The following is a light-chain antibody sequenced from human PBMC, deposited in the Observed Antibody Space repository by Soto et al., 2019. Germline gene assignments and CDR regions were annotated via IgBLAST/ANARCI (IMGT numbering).Light chain of an antibody. CDR3: QQYHSTNT. V-gene: IGKV4-1*01. CDR2: WAS. J-gene: IGKJ2*01. CDR1: QSVLYSSNNKNY. Sequence: DIVMTQSPDSLVVSLGERATINCKSSQSVLYSSNNKNYLAWYQQKPGQPPKLLIYWASTRESGVPDRFSGSGSGTDFTLTISRLQAEDVAVYYCQQYHSTNTFGQGTKVEIK.